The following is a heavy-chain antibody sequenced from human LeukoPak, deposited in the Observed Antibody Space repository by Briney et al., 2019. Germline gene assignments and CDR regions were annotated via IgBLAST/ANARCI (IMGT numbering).Heavy chain of an antibody. J-gene: IGHJ6*03. CDR3: ARDASYFYMDV. V-gene: IGHV3-7*01. CDR1: GFTFSSYW. Sequence: GGSLRLSCAASGFTFSSYWMSWVRQAPGKGLEWVANIKQDGSEKYYVDSVKGRFTISRDNAKNSLYLQMNSLRAEDTAIYYCARDASYFYMDVWGKGTTVTISS. CDR2: IKQDGSEK. D-gene: IGHD3-16*01.